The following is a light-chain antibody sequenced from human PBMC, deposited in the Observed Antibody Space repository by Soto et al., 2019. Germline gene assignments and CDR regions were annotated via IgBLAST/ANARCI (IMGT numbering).Light chain of an antibody. CDR3: QQRSNWPPRIT. CDR2: DAS. V-gene: IGKV3-11*01. CDR1: QSVSSH. J-gene: IGKJ5*01. Sequence: EIVLTQSPATLSLSPGERATLSCRASQSVSSHLAWYQQKPGQAPRLLIYDASNRATGIPARFSGSGSGTDFTLTISSLAPEDFAVYYCQQRSNWPPRITFGPGTRLEIK.